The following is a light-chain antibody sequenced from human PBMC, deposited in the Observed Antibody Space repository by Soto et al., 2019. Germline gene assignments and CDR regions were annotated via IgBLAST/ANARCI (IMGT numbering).Light chain of an antibody. V-gene: IGLV2-11*01. Sequence: QSALTQPPSVSGSPGQSVTISCTGTSSDVGGYNFVSWYQQHPGKAPKLMIYDVSKRPSGAPDRFSGSKSGNTASLTISGLQAEDEADYYCCSYAGSYALVFGGGTKLTVL. CDR1: SSDVGGYNF. CDR3: CSYAGSYALV. J-gene: IGLJ2*01. CDR2: DVS.